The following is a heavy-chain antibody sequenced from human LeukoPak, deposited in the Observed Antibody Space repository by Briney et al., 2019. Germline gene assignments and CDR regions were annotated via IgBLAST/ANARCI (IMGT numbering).Heavy chain of an antibody. V-gene: IGHV3-13*05. J-gene: IGHJ4*02. CDR2: IGTAGDP. Sequence: GGSLRLSCAASGFTFSSYDMHWVRQATGKGLEWVSAIGTAGDPYYPGSVKGRFTISRENAKNSLYLQMNSLRAGDTAVYYCARDPGYCSSTSCSSITMVRGVIIPPLRYWGQGTLVTVSS. CDR3: ARDPGYCSSTSCSSITMVRGVIIPPLRY. CDR1: GFTFSSYD. D-gene: IGHD3-10*01.